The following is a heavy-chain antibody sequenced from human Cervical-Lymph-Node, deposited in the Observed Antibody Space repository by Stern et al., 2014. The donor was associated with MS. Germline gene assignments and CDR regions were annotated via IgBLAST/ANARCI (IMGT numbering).Heavy chain of an antibody. J-gene: IGHJ4*02. D-gene: IGHD7-27*01. Sequence: VQLVESGGDLVQPGGSLRVSCAASGFTFSSYWMHWVRQAPGKGLGWVSRINSDGSTTNYADSVKGRFTISRDNAKNMLYLQMDSLRAEDTAVYYCAKLMGKQGTDFDYWGQGTLVTVSS. CDR1: GFTFSSYW. V-gene: IGHV3-74*02. CDR3: AKLMGKQGTDFDY. CDR2: INSDGSTT.